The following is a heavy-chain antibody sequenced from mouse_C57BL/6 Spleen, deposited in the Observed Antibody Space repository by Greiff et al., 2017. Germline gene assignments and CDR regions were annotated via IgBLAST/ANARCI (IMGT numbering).Heavy chain of an antibody. CDR1: GYTFTSYW. V-gene: IGHV1-55*01. D-gene: IGHD2-2*01. J-gene: IGHJ2*01. CDR3: ARRRYGYDVGY. Sequence: QVQLKQPGAELVKPGASVKMSCKASGYTFTSYWITWVKQRPGQGLEWIGDIYPGSGSTNYNEKFKSKATLTVDTSSSTAYMQLSSLTSEDSAVYYCARRRYGYDVGYWGQGTTLTVSS. CDR2: IYPGSGST.